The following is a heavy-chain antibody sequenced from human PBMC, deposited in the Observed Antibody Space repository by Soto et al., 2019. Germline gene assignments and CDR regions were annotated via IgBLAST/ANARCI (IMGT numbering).Heavy chain of an antibody. Sequence: PGGSLRLSCTAPAVTLRNYWMHWARQAPGKGLVWVSRINPEETTISYADSVRGRFTISRDNARDTVFLQMNSLGVEDTAVYYCGRGAYGDPVDSSGKGTRGTVSS. CDR1: AVTLRNYW. J-gene: IGHJ4*02. V-gene: IGHV3-74*01. CDR2: INPEETTI. CDR3: GRGAYGDPVDS. D-gene: IGHD4-17*01.